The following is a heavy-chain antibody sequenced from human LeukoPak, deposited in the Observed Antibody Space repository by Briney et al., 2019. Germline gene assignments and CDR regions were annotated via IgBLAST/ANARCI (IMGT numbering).Heavy chain of an antibody. J-gene: IGHJ4*02. CDR1: GFTFSSYA. CDR2: ISGSGGST. CDR3: AKDLKGCSSTSCYSNYFDY. Sequence: PGGSLRLSCAASGFTFSSYAMSWVRQAPGKGLEWVSAISGSGGSTYYAASVKGRFTISRDNSKNTLYLQMNSLRAEDTAVYYCAKDLKGCSSTSCYSNYFDYWGQGTLVTVSS. V-gene: IGHV3-23*01. D-gene: IGHD2-2*01.